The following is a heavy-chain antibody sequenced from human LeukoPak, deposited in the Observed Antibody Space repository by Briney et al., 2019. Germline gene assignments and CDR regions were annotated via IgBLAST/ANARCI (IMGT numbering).Heavy chain of an antibody. Sequence: SETLSLTCTVSGGSITSSSYYWGWIRQPPGKGLEWIGGISYSGSTYYNPSLKSRVTKSVDTSKNQFSLKLISVTAADTAVYYCARLYCGADCSIDYWGQGTLVTVSS. D-gene: IGHD2-21*02. J-gene: IGHJ4*02. CDR2: ISYSGST. V-gene: IGHV4-39*07. CDR3: ARLYCGADCSIDY. CDR1: GGSITSSSYY.